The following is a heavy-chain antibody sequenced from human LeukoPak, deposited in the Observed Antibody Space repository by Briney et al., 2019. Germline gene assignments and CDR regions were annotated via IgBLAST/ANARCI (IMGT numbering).Heavy chain of an antibody. V-gene: IGHV3-7*01. CDR2: IKQDGSEK. Sequence: GGSLRLSCAASGFTFSSYWMSWVRQAPGKGLEWVANIKQDGSEKYYVDSVKGRFTISRDNAKNSLYLQMNSLRAEDTAVYYCVRGLGSCCTSCYYYMDVWGKGTTVTVSS. CDR3: VRGLGSCCTSCYYYMDV. CDR1: GFTFSSYW. J-gene: IGHJ6*03. D-gene: IGHD2-15*01.